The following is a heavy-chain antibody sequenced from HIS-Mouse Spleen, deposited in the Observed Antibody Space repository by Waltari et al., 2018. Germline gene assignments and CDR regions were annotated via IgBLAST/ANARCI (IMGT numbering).Heavy chain of an antibody. D-gene: IGHD6-13*01. V-gene: IGHV4-39*07. CDR3: AREIPYSSSWYDWYFDL. Sequence: QLQLQESGPGLVKPSETLSLTCTVSGGSISSSSYYWGWLRQPPGKGLGWIGSIYYSGSTYYTQSLKSRVTISVDTSKNQFSLKLSSVTAADTAVYYCAREIPYSSSWYDWYFDLWGRGTLVTVSS. CDR2: IYYSGST. J-gene: IGHJ2*01. CDR1: GGSISSSSYY.